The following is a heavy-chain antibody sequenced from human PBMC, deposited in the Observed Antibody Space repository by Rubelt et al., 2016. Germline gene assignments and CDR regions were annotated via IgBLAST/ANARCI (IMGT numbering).Heavy chain of an antibody. D-gene: IGHD3-16*01. CDR2: ISYDAINK. CDR1: GFTFSDYA. J-gene: IGHJ4*02. Sequence: QVQLVESGGGVVQPGRSLRLSCAASGFTFSDYAMHWVRQAPGKGLEWMAVISYDAINKYYADSVKGRFTVSRDNSKNTLYLQMNSLRAEDTAVYYCARVRDDYSSPFNYWGQGTLVTVSS. V-gene: IGHV3-30*04. CDR3: ARVRDDYSSPFNY.